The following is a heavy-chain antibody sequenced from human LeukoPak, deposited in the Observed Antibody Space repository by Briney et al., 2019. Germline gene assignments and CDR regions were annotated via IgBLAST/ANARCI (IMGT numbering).Heavy chain of an antibody. V-gene: IGHV3-9*01. CDR2: INWNSDTR. CDR3: AKDVDESVAGNNWFDP. D-gene: IGHD6-19*01. J-gene: IGHJ5*02. CDR1: GFTFDDFA. Sequence: GGSLRLSCAASGFTFDDFAMHWVRQAPGKGLEWVSGINWNSDTRAYADSVKGRFTISRDNAKNFVYLQMSSPRAEDTAFYYCAKDVDESVAGNNWFDPWGQGTLVTVSS.